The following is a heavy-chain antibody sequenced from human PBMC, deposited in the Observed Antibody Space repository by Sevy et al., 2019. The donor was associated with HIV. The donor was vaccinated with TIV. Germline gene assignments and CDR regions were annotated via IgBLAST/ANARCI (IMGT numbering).Heavy chain of an antibody. CDR3: ARLREVREVGGNWFDP. J-gene: IGHJ5*02. Sequence: SESLSLTCTVSGGSISISTYYCGWIRQPPGKGLEWIGSLYYSGSTYYNPSLKSRVSISVDTSKNQFSLKLSSVTATDTTVYYCARLREVREVGGNWFDPWGQGTTVTVSS. CDR2: LYYSGST. D-gene: IGHD2-2*01. CDR1: GGSISISTYY. V-gene: IGHV4-39*01.